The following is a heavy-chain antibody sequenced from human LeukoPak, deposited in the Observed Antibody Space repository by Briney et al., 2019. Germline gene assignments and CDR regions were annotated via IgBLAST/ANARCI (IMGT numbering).Heavy chain of an antibody. J-gene: IGHJ4*02. CDR3: ARDVPSGFANDY. CDR1: RFTFSSYS. D-gene: IGHD3-22*01. Sequence: GGTLRLSCEASRFTFSSYSLNWVRQPPGKALEWVPYIRAGSDSIFHADSVKGRFTISRDNAKNSLYLQMNSLRDEDTAVYYCARDVPSGFANDYWGQGTLVTVSS. CDR2: IRAGSDSI. V-gene: IGHV3-48*02.